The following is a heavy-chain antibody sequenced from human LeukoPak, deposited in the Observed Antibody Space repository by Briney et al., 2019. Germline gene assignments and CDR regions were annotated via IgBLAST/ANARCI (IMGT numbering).Heavy chain of an antibody. CDR1: GFTFSSYA. Sequence: GGSLRLSCAASGFTFSSYAMSWVRQAPGKGLEWVSGLSGSGGSTYYADSVKGRFTISRDNSKNTLYLQMNSLRAEDTAVYYCAKDRRIQLWLGFDYWGQGTLVTVSS. V-gene: IGHV3-23*01. CDR2: LSGSGGST. CDR3: AKDRRIQLWLGFDY. D-gene: IGHD5-18*01. J-gene: IGHJ4*02.